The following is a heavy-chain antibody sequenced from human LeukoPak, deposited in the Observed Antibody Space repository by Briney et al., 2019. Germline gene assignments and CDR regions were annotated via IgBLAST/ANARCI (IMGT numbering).Heavy chain of an antibody. J-gene: IGHJ4*02. CDR2: ISSSGSTI. CDR3: ARAPVTSCRGAFRYPFDY. CDR1: GFTFSSYE. V-gene: IGHV3-48*03. Sequence: GGSLRLSCAASGFTFSSYEMNWVRQAPGKGLEWVSYISSSGSTIYYADSVKGRFTISRDNSKNTVYLQMNSLRAEDAAVYYCARAPVTSCRGAFRYPFDYWGPGILVTVSS. D-gene: IGHD2-15*01.